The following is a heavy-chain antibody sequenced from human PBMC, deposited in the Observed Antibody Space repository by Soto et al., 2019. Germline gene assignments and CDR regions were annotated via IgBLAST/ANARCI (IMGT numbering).Heavy chain of an antibody. J-gene: IGHJ4*02. V-gene: IGHV4-31*03. CDR2: IYYSGST. Sequence: TLSLTCTVSGVSISSGGYYWTWIRQHPQKGLEWIGHIYYSGSTYYNPSLKSRVTVSVDTSKNQFSLKLSSVTAADTAVYYGEKDIYYDSRGLAYRRKGTSVP. CDR3: EKDIYYDSRGLAY. D-gene: IGHD3-22*01. CDR1: GVSISSGGYY.